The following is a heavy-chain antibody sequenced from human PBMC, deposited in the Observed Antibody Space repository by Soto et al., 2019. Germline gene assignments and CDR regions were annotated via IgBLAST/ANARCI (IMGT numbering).Heavy chain of an antibody. CDR2: IKHDGSER. Sequence: EVQLVESGGGLVQPGGSLRLSCAASGFTFSSSWMSWVRQAPGKGLEWVANIKHDGSERYYVDSVKGRFTISRDNTKNSLYLQMNSLTAEDTAVYSCARDLSYDIGGEYWGQGTLVTVPS. D-gene: IGHD3-9*01. J-gene: IGHJ4*02. CDR3: ARDLSYDIGGEY. V-gene: IGHV3-7*03. CDR1: GFTFSSSW.